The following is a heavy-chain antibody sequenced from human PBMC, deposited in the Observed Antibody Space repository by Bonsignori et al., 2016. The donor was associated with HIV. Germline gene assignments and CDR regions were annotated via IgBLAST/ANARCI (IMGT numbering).Heavy chain of an antibody. D-gene: IGHD3-22*01. V-gene: IGHV4-34*01. CDR3: ARVYPNYYDSSGYYYLPGAFDI. J-gene: IGHJ3*02. CDR2: INHSGST. Sequence: RQAPGKGLEWIGEINHSGSTNYNPSLKSRVTISVDTSKNQFSLKLSSVTAADTAVYYCARVYPNYYDSSGYYYLPGAFDIWGPRDNGHRLL.